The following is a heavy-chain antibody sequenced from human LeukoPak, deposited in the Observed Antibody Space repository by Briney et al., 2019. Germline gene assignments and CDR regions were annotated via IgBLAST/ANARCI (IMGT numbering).Heavy chain of an antibody. CDR1: GFTFSSYN. V-gene: IGHV3-21*01. D-gene: IGHD3-10*01. CDR3: ARDSGDGSGTYYPYGMDV. J-gene: IGHJ6*02. Sequence: GGSLRLSCAASGFTFSSYNMNWVRRAPGKGLEWVSSISRSSIYIYYADSVKGRFTISRDNAENSLSLQMNSLRAEDTAVYYCARDSGDGSGTYYPYGMDVWGQGTTVTVSS. CDR2: ISRSSIYI.